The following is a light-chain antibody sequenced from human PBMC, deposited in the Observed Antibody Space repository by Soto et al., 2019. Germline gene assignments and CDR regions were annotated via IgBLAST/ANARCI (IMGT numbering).Light chain of an antibody. CDR1: QSVSNF. Sequence: EIVWTQSPATLSLSPGKRATLSCRASQSVSNFLAWYQQKAGQAPRLLIYDTSNRAGGIPARFSGSGSGTEFTLTISSLQPDDFATYYCQHYNSYSEAFGQGTKVDIK. CDR3: QHYNSYSEA. V-gene: IGKV3-11*01. J-gene: IGKJ1*01. CDR2: DTS.